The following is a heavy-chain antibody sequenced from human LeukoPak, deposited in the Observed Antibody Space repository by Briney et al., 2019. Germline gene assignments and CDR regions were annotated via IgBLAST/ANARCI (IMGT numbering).Heavy chain of an antibody. D-gene: IGHD1-26*01. CDR2: ISSSGSTI. CDR3: ARQLLVGATSFDY. J-gene: IGHJ4*02. V-gene: IGHV3-48*03. Sequence: PGGSLRLSCAASGFTFSSYEMNWVRQAPGKGLEWVSYISSSGSTIYYADSVKGRFTISRDNTKNSLYLQMNSLRAEDTAVYSCARQLLVGATSFDYWGQGTLVTVSS. CDR1: GFTFSSYE.